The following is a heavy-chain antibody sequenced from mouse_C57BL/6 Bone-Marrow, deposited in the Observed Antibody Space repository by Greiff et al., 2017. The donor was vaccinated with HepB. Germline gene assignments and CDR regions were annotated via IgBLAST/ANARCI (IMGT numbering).Heavy chain of an antibody. CDR2: IDPSDSYT. V-gene: IGHV1-69*01. Sequence: QVQLQQPGAELVMPGASVKLSCKASGYTFTSYWMHWVKQRPGQGLEWIGEIDPSDSYTNYNQKFKGKSTLTVDKSSSTAYMQLSSLTSEDSAVYYCASGATLFAYWGQGTLVTVSA. J-gene: IGHJ3*01. CDR3: ASGATLFAY. CDR1: GYTFTSYW. D-gene: IGHD3-1*01.